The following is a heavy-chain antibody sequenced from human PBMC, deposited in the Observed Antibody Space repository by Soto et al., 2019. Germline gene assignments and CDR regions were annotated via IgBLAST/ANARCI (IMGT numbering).Heavy chain of an antibody. CDR2: IDWDDDK. D-gene: IGHD6-6*01. CDR1: GFSLSTSGMC. Sequence: SGPTLVNPTQTLTLTCTFSGFSLSTSGMCASWIRQPPGKALEWLALIDWDDDKYYSTSLKTRLTISKDTSKNQVVLTMTNMDPVDTATYYCARTNIAARTQGYGMDVWGQGTTVTVSS. CDR3: ARTNIAARTQGYGMDV. J-gene: IGHJ6*02. V-gene: IGHV2-70*01.